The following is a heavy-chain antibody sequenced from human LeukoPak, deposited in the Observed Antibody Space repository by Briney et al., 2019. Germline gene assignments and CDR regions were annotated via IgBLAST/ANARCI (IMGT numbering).Heavy chain of an antibody. CDR2: IRSKAYGGTT. CDR3: ATDSPETAAFDY. V-gene: IGHV3-49*04. D-gene: IGHD1-1*01. J-gene: IGHJ4*02. Sequence: GGSLRLSCTASGFTFGDYAMSWVRQAPGKGLEWVGFIRSKAYGGTTEYAASVKGRFTISRDDSKSIAYLQMNSLKTEDTAVYYCATDSPETAAFDYWGQGTLVTVSS. CDR1: GFTFGDYA.